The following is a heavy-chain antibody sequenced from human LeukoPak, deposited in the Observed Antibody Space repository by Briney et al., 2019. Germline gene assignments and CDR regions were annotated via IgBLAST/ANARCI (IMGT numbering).Heavy chain of an antibody. CDR1: GGTFSSYA. CDR2: IIPILGIA. D-gene: IGHD2-15*01. CDR3: ARRSGPFCY. Sequence: ASVKVSCKASGGTFSSYAISWMRQAPGQGLEWMGRIIPILGIANYAQKFQGRVTITADKSTSTAYMELSSLRSEDTAVYYCARRSGPFCYWGQGTLVTVSS. V-gene: IGHV1-69*04. J-gene: IGHJ4*02.